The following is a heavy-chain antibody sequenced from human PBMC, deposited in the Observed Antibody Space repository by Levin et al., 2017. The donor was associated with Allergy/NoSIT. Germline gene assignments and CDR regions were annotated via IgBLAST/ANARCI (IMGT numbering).Heavy chain of an antibody. CDR3: ARGRHMITFGGAFNKVKGFDY. D-gene: IGHD3-16*01. CDR1: GGSFSGYY. CDR2: INHSGST. V-gene: IGHV4-34*01. J-gene: IGHJ4*02. Sequence: SETLSLTCAVYGGSFSGYYWSWIRQPPGKGLEWIGEINHSGSTNYNPSLKSRVTISVDTSKNQFSLKLSSVTAADTAVYYCARGRHMITFGGAFNKVKGFDYWGQGTLVTVSS.